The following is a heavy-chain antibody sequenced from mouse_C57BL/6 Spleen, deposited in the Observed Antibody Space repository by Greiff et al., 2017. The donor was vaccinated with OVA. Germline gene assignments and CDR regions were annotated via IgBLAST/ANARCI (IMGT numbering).Heavy chain of an antibody. Sequence: QVQLQQPGAELVKPGASVKMSCKASGYTFTSYWITWVKQRPGQGLEWIGDIYPGSGSTNYNEKFKSKATLTVDTSSSTAYMQLSSLTSEDSAVYYGARSDYGNYVGAMDYWGQGTSVTVSS. CDR3: ARSDYGNYVGAMDY. CDR2: IYPGSGST. CDR1: GYTFTSYW. J-gene: IGHJ4*01. V-gene: IGHV1-55*01. D-gene: IGHD2-1*01.